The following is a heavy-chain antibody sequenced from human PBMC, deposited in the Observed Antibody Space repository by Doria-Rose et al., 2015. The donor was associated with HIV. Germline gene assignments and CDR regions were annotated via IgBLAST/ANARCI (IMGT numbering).Heavy chain of an antibody. CDR3: ARIKSSRWYHKYYFDF. V-gene: IGHV2-26*01. CDR2: IFSDDER. J-gene: IGHJ4*02. Sequence: SGPVLAKPTETLTLTCTVSGVSLSSPGMGVSWIRQPPGKALGWLANIFSDDERSYTTSLKSRLTISRGTSKSQVVLTMTDMDPVDTATYYCARIKSSRWYHKYYFDFWGQGTLVIVSA. D-gene: IGHD6-13*01. CDR1: GVSLSSPGMG.